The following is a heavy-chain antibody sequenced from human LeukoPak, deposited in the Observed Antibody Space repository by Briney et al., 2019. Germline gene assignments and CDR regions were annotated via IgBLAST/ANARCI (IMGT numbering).Heavy chain of an antibody. CDR2: IYYSGNV. J-gene: IGHJ6*02. V-gene: IGHV4-61*01. Sequence: SETLSLTCAVSGDSVSSGRYYWSWIRQPPGKGLEWIGNIYYSGNVNYNPSLMSRITISIDTSKKQFFLRLNSVTAADTAVYYCARDSDIVATMIRPNKYYYGMDVWGQGTTVSVS. D-gene: IGHD5-12*01. CDR1: GDSVSSGRYY. CDR3: ARDSDIVATMIRPNKYYYGMDV.